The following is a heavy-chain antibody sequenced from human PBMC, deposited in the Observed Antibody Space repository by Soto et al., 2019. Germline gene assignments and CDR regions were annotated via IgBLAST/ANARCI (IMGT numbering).Heavy chain of an antibody. J-gene: IGHJ4*02. CDR2: IYYSGST. Sequence: SETLSLTCTVSGGSISSGGYYWSWIRQHPGKGLEWIGYIYYSGSTYYNPSLKSRVTISVDTSKNQFSLKLSSVTAADTAVYYCARGPLGLFDYWGQGTLVTVSS. CDR3: ARGPLGLFDY. CDR1: GGSISSGGYY. V-gene: IGHV4-31*03.